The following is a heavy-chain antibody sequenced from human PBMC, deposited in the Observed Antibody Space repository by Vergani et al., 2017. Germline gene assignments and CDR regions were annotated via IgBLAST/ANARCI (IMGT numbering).Heavy chain of an antibody. J-gene: IGHJ5*02. CDR3: ARGNPNWFDP. Sequence: QVQLQQWGAGLLKPSETLSLTCAGYGGSFSGYYWSWIRQPPGKGLEWIGEINHSGSTNYNPSLKSRVTISVDTSKNQFSLKLSSVTAADTAVYYCARGNPNWFDPWGQGTLVTVSS. V-gene: IGHV4-34*01. CDR1: GGSFSGYY. CDR2: INHSGST.